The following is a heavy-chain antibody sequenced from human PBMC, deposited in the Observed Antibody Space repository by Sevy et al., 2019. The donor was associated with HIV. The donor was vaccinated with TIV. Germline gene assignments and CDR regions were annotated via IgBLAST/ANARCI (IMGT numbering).Heavy chain of an antibody. J-gene: IGHJ5*02. CDR1: GFTFSNYY. V-gene: IGHV3-11*01. Sequence: GGSLRLTCAASGFTFSNYYMNWIRQAPGKGLEWVSYISGTGNTKYYTDSVKGRFTISRDNAKNSLFLQMDSLRVEDTAVYYCARDPTYYDFWSGYYTGWFDPWDQGTLVTVSS. D-gene: IGHD3-3*01. CDR3: ARDPTYYDFWSGYYTGWFDP. CDR2: ISGTGNTK.